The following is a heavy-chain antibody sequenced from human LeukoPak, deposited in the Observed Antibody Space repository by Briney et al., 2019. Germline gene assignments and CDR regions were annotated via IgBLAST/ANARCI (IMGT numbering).Heavy chain of an antibody. Sequence: TPSETLSLTCTVSGCSISGYYWSWIRQPPGKGLEWIGYINYSGSTNYNPSLKSRVTISVDTSKNQFSLKLSSVTAADTAVYYCARRGSSLDQWGQGTLVTVSS. J-gene: IGHJ4*02. CDR3: ARRGSSLDQ. V-gene: IGHV4-59*08. D-gene: IGHD6-6*01. CDR2: INYSGST. CDR1: GCSISGYY.